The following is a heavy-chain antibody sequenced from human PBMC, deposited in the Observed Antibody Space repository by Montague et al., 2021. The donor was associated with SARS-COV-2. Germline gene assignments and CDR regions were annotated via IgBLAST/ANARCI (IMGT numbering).Heavy chain of an antibody. Sequence: SETLSLTCTVSNASITTSNWWTWVRQAPGKGLEWVGEIYHSGTLNYNPSLKSRVTISVDTSKNHFSLNLNSVTAADTALYFCARRIRITVFRGVPLTTHSLESWGQGIMVTVSS. D-gene: IGHD3-10*01. V-gene: IGHV4/OR15-8*01. CDR2: IYHSGTL. CDR3: ARRIRITVFRGVPLTTHSLES. J-gene: IGHJ4*02. CDR1: NASITTSNW.